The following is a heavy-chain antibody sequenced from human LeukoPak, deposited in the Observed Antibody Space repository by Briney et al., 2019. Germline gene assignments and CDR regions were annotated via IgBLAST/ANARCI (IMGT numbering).Heavy chain of an antibody. CDR3: ARHRAGVGVGARRGRLDY. Sequence: SETLSLTCTVSGGSISSSSYYWGWIRQPPGKGLEWIGEINHSGSTNYNPSLKSRVTISVDTSKNQFSLKLSSVTAADTAVYYCARHRAGVGVGARRGRLDYWGQGTLVTVSS. D-gene: IGHD1-26*01. CDR2: INHSGST. V-gene: IGHV4-39*01. CDR1: GGSISSSSYY. J-gene: IGHJ4*02.